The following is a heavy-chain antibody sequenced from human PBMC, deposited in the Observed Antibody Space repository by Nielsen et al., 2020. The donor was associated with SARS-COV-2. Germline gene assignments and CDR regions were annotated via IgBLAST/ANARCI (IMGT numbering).Heavy chain of an antibody. J-gene: IGHJ4*02. CDR1: GFTFSDYY. D-gene: IGHD6-19*01. Sequence: GESLKISCAASGFTFSDYYMSWIRQAPGKGLEWVSYISSSSSYTNYADSVKGRFTISRDNAKNSLYLQMNSLRAEDTAVYYCARGGYPAVAPRDWGQGTLVTVSS. CDR3: ARGGYPAVAPRD. CDR2: ISSSSSYT. V-gene: IGHV3-11*05.